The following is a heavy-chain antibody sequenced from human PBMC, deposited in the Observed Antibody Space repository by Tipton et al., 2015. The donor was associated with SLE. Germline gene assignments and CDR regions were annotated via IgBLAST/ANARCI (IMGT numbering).Heavy chain of an antibody. CDR3: LSSLRRAVAGITSDP. J-gene: IGHJ5*02. D-gene: IGHD6-19*01. V-gene: IGHV3-48*01. CDR1: GFSFSSHS. CDR2: ISSGSGTI. Sequence: GSLRLSCAASGFSFSSHSMNWVRQAPGKGLEWVSYISSGSGTIYYADSVKGRFTISRDNAKNSLYLQMNSLRAEDTSVYYWLSSLRRAVAGITSDPWGQGTLVTVSS.